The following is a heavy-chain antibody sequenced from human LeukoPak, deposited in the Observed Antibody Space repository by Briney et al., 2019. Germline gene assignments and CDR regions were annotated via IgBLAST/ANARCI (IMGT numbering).Heavy chain of an antibody. Sequence: GGSLRLSCAVSGFTFSNYDMHWVRQAPGKGLEWVAVITYDGSNKFYADSVKGRFTISRDNSKNTLYLQMNSLRAEDTAVYYCAKDPGPLVADYWGQGTLVTVSS. V-gene: IGHV3-30*18. CDR2: ITYDGSNK. CDR3: AKDPGPLVADY. D-gene: IGHD2-15*01. J-gene: IGHJ4*02. CDR1: GFTFSNYD.